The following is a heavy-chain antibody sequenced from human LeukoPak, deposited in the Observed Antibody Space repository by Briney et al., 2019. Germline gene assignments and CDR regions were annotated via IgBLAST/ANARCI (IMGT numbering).Heavy chain of an antibody. D-gene: IGHD3-3*01. CDR2: IYYSGST. V-gene: IGHV4-59*08. Sequence: SETLSLTCTVSGGSISSHYWSWIRQPPGKGLEWIGSIYYSGSTNYNPSLKSRVTISVDTSKNQFSLKLSSVTAADTAVYYCAGPYYDYFDYWGQGTLVTVSS. CDR1: GGSISSHY. CDR3: AGPYYDYFDY. J-gene: IGHJ4*02.